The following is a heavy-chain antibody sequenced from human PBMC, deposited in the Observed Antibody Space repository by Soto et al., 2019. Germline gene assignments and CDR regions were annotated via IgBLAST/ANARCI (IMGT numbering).Heavy chain of an antibody. D-gene: IGHD3-10*01. CDR2: FHYRGRT. J-gene: IGHJ3*02. CDR3: ARSTYSDSGSYYLCAFDI. V-gene: IGHV4-59*08. CDR1: GGSISTYY. Sequence: VQLQESGPGLVKPSETLSLTCTVSGGSISTYYWSWIRQPPGKGLEWIGYFHYRGRTDYNPSLKSRVTISGDTSETQFSLKLSSVTAADTAVYYCARSTYSDSGSYYLCAFDIWGQGTMVTVSS.